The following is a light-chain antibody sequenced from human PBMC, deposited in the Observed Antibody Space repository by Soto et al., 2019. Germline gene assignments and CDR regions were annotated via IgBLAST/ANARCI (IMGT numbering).Light chain of an antibody. CDR3: CSYAGTSFWV. Sequence: QSALTQPASVSGSPGQSITISCTGTSSDVGTYKFVSWYQQHPGKVPTLMIHEGTKRPSGVSNRFSGSKSGNTATLTISGLQPEDEATYYCCSYAGTSFWVFGGGTKPDRP. CDR2: EGT. V-gene: IGLV2-23*01. CDR1: SSDVGTYKF. J-gene: IGLJ3*02.